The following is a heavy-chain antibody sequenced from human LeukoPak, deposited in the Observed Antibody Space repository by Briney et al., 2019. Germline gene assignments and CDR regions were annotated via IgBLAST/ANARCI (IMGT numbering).Heavy chain of an antibody. D-gene: IGHD5-18*01. CDR2: INPNTGGT. V-gene: IGHV1-2*06. CDR1: GGTFSSYT. CDR3: ARDRSGYSYGEPLDH. Sequence: ASVTVSCKASGGTFSSYTISWVRQAPGQGLEWLGRINPNTGGTDDAQKFQGRVTMTRDTSINTAYMELSRLRPDDTAVYYCARDRSGYSYGEPLDHWGQGTLVIVSS. J-gene: IGHJ4*02.